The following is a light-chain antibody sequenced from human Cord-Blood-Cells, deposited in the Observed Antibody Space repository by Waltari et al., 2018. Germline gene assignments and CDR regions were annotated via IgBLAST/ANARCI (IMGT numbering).Light chain of an antibody. V-gene: IGKV3-11*01. Sequence: EIVLTQSPATLSLSPGERATLSCRASQSVSSYLAWYQQKPGPAPRLLIYDASNKATGRPARFSGSGSGTDFTLTISSLEPEDFAVYYCQQRSNWPSTFGQGTRLEIK. J-gene: IGKJ5*01. CDR2: DAS. CDR3: QQRSNWPST. CDR1: QSVSSY.